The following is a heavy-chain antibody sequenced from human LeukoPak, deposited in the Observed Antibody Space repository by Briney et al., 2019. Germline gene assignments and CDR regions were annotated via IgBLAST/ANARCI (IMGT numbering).Heavy chain of an antibody. Sequence: PGGSLRLSCAASGFTFSSYSMSWVRQVPGKGLEWVSSISSGAGSTYYADSVKGRFTISRDNSKNSLYLQMTSLRAEDTAVYYCAKDRLRYCTGGNCYSPVDYWGQGTLVTVSS. V-gene: IGHV3-23*01. CDR3: AKDRLRYCTGGNCYSPVDY. D-gene: IGHD2-15*01. J-gene: IGHJ4*01. CDR1: GFTFSSYS. CDR2: ISSGAGST.